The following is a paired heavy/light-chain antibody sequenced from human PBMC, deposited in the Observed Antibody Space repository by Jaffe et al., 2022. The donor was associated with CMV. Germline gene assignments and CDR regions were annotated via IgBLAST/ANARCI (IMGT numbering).Heavy chain of an antibody. CDR1: GGSISGSGYY. CDR2: MYYSGVP. Sequence: QLQLQESGPGLVKPSETLSLTCTVSGGSISGSGYYWGWVRQPPGKGLDWIGSMYYSGVPYYNPSLKSRVTMSVDTSKTQFSLKLSSVTAADTAVYYCVRHESFAINSNPTWFDPWGQGTLVTVSS. D-gene: IGHD1-1*01. CDR3: VRHESFAINSNPTWFDP. V-gene: IGHV4-39*01. J-gene: IGHJ5*02.
Light chain of an antibody. CDR1: RRVSSSS. Sequence: EIVLTQSPGTLSLSPGERATLSCRASRRVSSSSLAWYRQKPGQAPRLVMYEASTRATGIPDRFSGSGSGTDFTLTISRLEPEDFAVYYCQQYGSSPLMFTFGQGTKLKLK. CDR2: EAS. CDR3: QQYGSSPLMFT. V-gene: IGKV3-20*01. J-gene: IGKJ2*01.